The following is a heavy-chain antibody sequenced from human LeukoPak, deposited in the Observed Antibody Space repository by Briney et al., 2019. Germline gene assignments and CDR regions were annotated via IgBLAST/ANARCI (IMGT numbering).Heavy chain of an antibody. V-gene: IGHV1-18*01. Sequence: ASVKVSCKASGYTFTSYGISWVRQAPGQGLEWMGWISAYNGNTNYAQKLQGRVTMTTDTSTSTAYMELRSLRSDDTAVYYCARDPGSGWYVLDYCYYYYMDVWGKGTTVTVSS. CDR3: ARDPGSGWYVLDYCYYYYMDV. CDR1: GYTFTSYG. CDR2: ISAYNGNT. J-gene: IGHJ6*03. D-gene: IGHD6-19*01.